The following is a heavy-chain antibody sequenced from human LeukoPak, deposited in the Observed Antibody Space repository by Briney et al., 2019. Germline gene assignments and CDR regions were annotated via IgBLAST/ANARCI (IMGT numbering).Heavy chain of an antibody. J-gene: IGHJ4*02. CDR2: IDSDGSKT. D-gene: IGHD3-22*01. Sequence: GGSLRLSCVASGFTFSSHLMHWVRQVPGKGLVWVSRIDSDGSKTDYADSAKGRFTFSRDNARNTLYLQMNSLRAEDTAVYYCVRLSSGYYGLIDHWGQGTLVTVSS. CDR1: GFTFSSHL. V-gene: IGHV3-74*01. CDR3: VRLSSGYYGLIDH.